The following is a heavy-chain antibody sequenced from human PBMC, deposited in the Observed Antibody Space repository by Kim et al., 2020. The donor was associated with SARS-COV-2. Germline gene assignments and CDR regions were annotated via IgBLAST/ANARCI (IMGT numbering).Heavy chain of an antibody. CDR3: ARGGPSLGGVLWFVEDASGDYYYYGMDV. J-gene: IGHJ6*02. CDR2: INSDGSST. Sequence: GGSLRLSCAASGFTFSSYWMHWVCQAPGKGLVWVSRINSDGSSTSYADSVKGRFTISRDNAKNTLYLQMNSLRAEDTAVYYCARGGPSLGGVLWFVEDASGDYYYYGMDVWGQGTTVTVSS. V-gene: IGHV3-74*01. CDR1: GFTFSSYW. D-gene: IGHD3-10*01.